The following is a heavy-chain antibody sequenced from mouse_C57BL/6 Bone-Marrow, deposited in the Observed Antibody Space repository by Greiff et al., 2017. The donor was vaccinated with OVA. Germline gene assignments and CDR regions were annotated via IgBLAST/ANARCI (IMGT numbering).Heavy chain of an antibody. CDR3: RYDYDEGYYYAMDY. V-gene: IGHV6-6*01. CDR2: IRNKANNHAT. Sequence: EVKVEESGGGLVQPGGSMKLSCAASGFTFSDAWMDWVRQSPEKGLEWVAEIRNKANNHATYYAESVKGRFTISRDDSKSSVYLQMNSLRAEDTGIYYCRYDYDEGYYYAMDYWGQGTSVTVSS. D-gene: IGHD2-4*01. CDR1: GFTFSDAW. J-gene: IGHJ4*01.